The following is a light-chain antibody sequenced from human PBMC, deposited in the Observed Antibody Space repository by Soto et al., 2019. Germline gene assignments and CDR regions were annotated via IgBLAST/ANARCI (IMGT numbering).Light chain of an antibody. CDR3: QQYGSSPFT. J-gene: IGKJ3*01. CDR1: QSVSSSF. Sequence: EIVLTQSPGTLSMSPGERATLSCRASQSVSSSFLAWYQQKPGQAPRLLIYGASSRATGIPDRFSGGGSGTDFTLTLNRLEPEDFGVYYCQQYGSSPFTFGPGTKVDLK. CDR2: GAS. V-gene: IGKV3-20*01.